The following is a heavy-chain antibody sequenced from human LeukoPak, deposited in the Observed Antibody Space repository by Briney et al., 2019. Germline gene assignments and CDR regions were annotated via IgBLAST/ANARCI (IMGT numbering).Heavy chain of an antibody. V-gene: IGHV1-18*01. D-gene: IGHD3-3*01. J-gene: IGHJ4*02. CDR2: ISAYNGNT. CDR1: GYTFTSYG. CDR3: ARHAVHTYDFWSGYPFYYFDY. Sequence: ASVKVSCKASGYTFTSYGISWVRQAPGQGLEWMGWISAYNGNTNYAQKLQGRVTMTTDTSTSTAYMELRSLRSDDTAVYYCARHAVHTYDFWSGYPFYYFDYWGQGTLVTVSS.